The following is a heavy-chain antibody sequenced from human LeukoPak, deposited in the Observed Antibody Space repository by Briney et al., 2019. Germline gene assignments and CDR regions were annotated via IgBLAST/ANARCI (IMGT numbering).Heavy chain of an antibody. CDR3: ARGRGGDTVSLGY. V-gene: IGHV4-59*01. CDR1: GGSISSYY. D-gene: IGHD5/OR15-5a*01. Sequence: PSETLSLTCTVSGGSISSYYWSWIRQPPGKGLEWIGYIYYSGSTNYNPSLKSRVTISVDTSKNQFSLKLSSVTAADTAVYYCARGRGGDTVSLGYWGQGTLVTVSS. J-gene: IGHJ4*02. CDR2: IYYSGST.